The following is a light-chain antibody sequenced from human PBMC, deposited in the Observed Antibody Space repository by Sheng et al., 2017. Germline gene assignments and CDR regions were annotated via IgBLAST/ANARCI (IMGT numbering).Light chain of an antibody. CDR1: QDISNY. CDR3: QQYDNLPFT. V-gene: IGKV1-33*01. Sequence: DIQMTQSPSSLSASLGDRVTITCQASQDISNYLNWYQQKPGKAPKLLIYDASNLETGVPSRFSGSGSGTDFTFTISSLQPEDIATYYCQQYDNLPFTFGPRDQSGYQT. J-gene: IGKJ3*01. CDR2: DAS.